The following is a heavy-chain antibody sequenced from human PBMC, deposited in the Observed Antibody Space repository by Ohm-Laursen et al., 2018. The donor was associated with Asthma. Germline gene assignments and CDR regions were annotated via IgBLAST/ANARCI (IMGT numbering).Heavy chain of an antibody. D-gene: IGHD5-24*01. CDR2: INPTGSTT. Sequence: SVKVSCKASGYTFTRYYIHWVRQAPGQGLEWMGIINPTGSTTNYSQKFKGRVTMTRDTSTSTVYMQLSSLRSEDTAVYYCGRDRDGYRPSTWFDPWGQGTLVTVSS. CDR1: GYTFTRYY. J-gene: IGHJ5*02. CDR3: GRDRDGYRPSTWFDP. V-gene: IGHV1-46*01.